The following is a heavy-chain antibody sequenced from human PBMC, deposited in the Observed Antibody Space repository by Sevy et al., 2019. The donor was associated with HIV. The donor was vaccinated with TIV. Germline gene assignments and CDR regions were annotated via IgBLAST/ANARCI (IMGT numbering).Heavy chain of an antibody. CDR3: VRRPQIVVPNQIPPLDY. D-gene: IGHD2-15*01. CDR2: MFHAGSA. V-gene: IGHV4-4*02. CDR1: GDSISSNNW. J-gene: IGHJ4*02. Sequence: SETLSLTCTVSGDSISSNNWWTWVRQPPGKGLEWIGDMFHAGSANYNPPLKGRVTISVDKSTNHFSLNLFSVTAADTAVYYCVRRPQIVVPNQIPPLDYWGPGILVTVSS.